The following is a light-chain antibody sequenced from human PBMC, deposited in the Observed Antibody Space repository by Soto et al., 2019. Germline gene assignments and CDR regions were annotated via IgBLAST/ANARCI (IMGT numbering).Light chain of an antibody. CDR3: SSYAGSNNVI. J-gene: IGLJ2*01. V-gene: IGLV2-8*01. CDR2: EVT. Sequence: QSALTQPPSASGSPGQAVAISCSGTSSDVGGYNYVSWYQQHPGKAPKLMLYEVTKRPSGVPDRFSGSKSGNTASLTVSGLQAEDEADYYCSSYAGSNNVIFGGGTK. CDR1: SSDVGGYNY.